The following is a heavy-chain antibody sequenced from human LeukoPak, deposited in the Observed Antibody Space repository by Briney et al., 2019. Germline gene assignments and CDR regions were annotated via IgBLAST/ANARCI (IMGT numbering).Heavy chain of an antibody. Sequence: GGSLRLSCAASGFTFSSYSMNWVRQAPGKGLEWVSSISSSSTYIDYADSVKGRFTISRDNAKNSLYLQMNSLRGEDTAAYYCARAEAVAGHFDYWGQGTLVTVSS. V-gene: IGHV3-21*01. CDR3: ARAEAVAGHFDY. J-gene: IGHJ4*02. CDR2: ISSSSTYI. CDR1: GFTFSSYS. D-gene: IGHD6-19*01.